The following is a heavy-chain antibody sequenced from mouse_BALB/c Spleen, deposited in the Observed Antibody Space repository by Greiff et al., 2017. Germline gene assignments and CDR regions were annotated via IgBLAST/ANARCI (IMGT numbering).Heavy chain of an antibody. CDR2: IRSKSNNYAT. CDR1: GFTFNTYA. CDR3: VYDYDYYAMDY. J-gene: IGHJ4*01. Sequence: EVMLVESGGGLVQPKGSLKLSCAASGFTFNTYAMNWVRQAPGKGLEWVARIRSKSNNYATYYADSVKDRFTISRDDSQSMLYLQMNNLKTEDTAMYYCVYDYDYYAMDYWGQGTSVTVSS. V-gene: IGHV10-1*02. D-gene: IGHD2-4*01.